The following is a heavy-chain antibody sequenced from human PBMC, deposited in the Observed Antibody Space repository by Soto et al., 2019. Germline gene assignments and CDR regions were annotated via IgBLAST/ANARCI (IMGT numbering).Heavy chain of an antibody. CDR3: ARGSEWELLYYYYYGMDV. D-gene: IGHD1-26*01. Sequence: GGSLRLSCAASGFTFSSYSMNWVRQAPGKGLEWVSSISSSSSYIYYADSVKGRFTISRDDAKNSLYLQMNILRAEDTAVYYCARGSEWELLYYYYYGMDVWGQGTTVTV. J-gene: IGHJ6*02. CDR1: GFTFSSYS. CDR2: ISSSSSYI. V-gene: IGHV3-21*01.